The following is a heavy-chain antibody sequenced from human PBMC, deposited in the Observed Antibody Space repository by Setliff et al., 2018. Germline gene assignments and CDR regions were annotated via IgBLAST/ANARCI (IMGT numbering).Heavy chain of an antibody. Sequence: KPSETLSLTCTVSGGSISSGDHYWSWTRQPAGKGLEWIGRIHASGSTNYNPSLKSRVTISVDTSKNQFSLKLTSVTAADTSVYYCARSGDYGSGRLSPWGQGTLVTVSS. D-gene: IGHD3-10*01. CDR3: ARSGDYGSGRLSP. CDR1: GGSISSGDHY. V-gene: IGHV4-61*02. CDR2: IHASGST. J-gene: IGHJ5*02.